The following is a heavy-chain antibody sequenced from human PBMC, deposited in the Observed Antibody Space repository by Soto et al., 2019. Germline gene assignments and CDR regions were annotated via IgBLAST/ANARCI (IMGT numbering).Heavy chain of an antibody. D-gene: IGHD6-6*01. CDR1: GFTFTDYA. CDR3: AKKRSGSSSMGCFDY. J-gene: IGHJ4*02. CDR2: TSYDGITK. V-gene: IGHV3-30-3*02. Sequence: QVQLVESGGGVVHPGRTLRLSCAASGFTFTDYAMHWVRQAPGKGLEWVAVTSYDGITKYYTDSAKGRFTISRDNSKNTVYLHMDSLRPEDTAVYFCAKKRSGSSSMGCFDYWGQGTLVTVSS.